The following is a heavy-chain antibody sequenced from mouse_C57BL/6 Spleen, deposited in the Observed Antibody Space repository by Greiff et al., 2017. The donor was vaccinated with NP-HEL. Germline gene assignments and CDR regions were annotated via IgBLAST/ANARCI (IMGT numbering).Heavy chain of an antibody. CDR2: IYPGSGST. CDR1: GYTFTSYW. V-gene: IGHV1-55*01. J-gene: IGHJ3*01. Sequence: VQLQQSGAELVKPGASVKMSCTASGYTFTSYWITWVKQRLGQGLEWMGDIYPGSGSTNYNEKFKSKATLTVDTSSNTAYMQLSSLTSEDSADDSGASRLPGWFAYWGQGTLDT. CDR3: ASRLPGWFAY.